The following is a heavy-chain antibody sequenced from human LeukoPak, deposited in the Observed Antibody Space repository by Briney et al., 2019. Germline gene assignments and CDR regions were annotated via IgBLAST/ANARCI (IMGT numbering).Heavy chain of an antibody. CDR3: ARVEGDGYNHPPTSN. J-gene: IGHJ4*02. CDR2: INPSGGST. CDR1: GYTFTIYY. V-gene: IGHV1-46*01. Sequence: ASVKVSCKASGYTFTIYYMHWVRQAPGQGLEWMGIINPSGGSTSYAQKFQGRVTMTRDTSTSTVYMELSSLRSEDTAVYYCARVEGDGYNHPPTSNWGQGTLVTVSS. D-gene: IGHD5-24*01.